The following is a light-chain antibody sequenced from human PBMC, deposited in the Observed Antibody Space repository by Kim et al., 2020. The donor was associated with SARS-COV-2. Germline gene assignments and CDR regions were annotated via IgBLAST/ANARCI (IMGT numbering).Light chain of an antibody. CDR1: SSNIGSKT. J-gene: IGLJ3*02. CDR3: AAWDDSLNGWV. V-gene: IGLV1-44*01. Sequence: GQRVTIACSGSSSNIGSKTVNWYQQLPGTAPKLLIYSKNQRPSGVPDRVSGSKSGTSASLAISGLQSEDEADYYCAAWDDSLNGWVFGGGTQLTVL. CDR2: SKN.